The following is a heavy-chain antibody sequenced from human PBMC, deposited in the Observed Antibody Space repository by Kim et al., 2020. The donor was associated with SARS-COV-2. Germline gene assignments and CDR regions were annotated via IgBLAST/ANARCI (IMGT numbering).Heavy chain of an antibody. V-gene: IGHV3-30*18. D-gene: IGHD3-3*01. J-gene: IGHJ4*02. Sequence: GGSLRLSCAASGFTFSSYGMHWVRQAPGKGLEWVAVISYDGSNKYYADSVKGQFTISRDNSKNTLYLQMNSLRAEDTAVYYCAKAPLTIFGVVTRWGQGTLVTVSS. CDR1: GFTFSSYG. CDR3: AKAPLTIFGVVTR. CDR2: ISYDGSNK.